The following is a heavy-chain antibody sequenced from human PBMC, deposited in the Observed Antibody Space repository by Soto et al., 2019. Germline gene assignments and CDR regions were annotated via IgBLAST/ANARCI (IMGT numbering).Heavy chain of an antibody. CDR3: AKGPTIFGAVISFDYYYGMYV. V-gene: IGHV3-23*01. J-gene: IGHJ6*02. CDR2: ISGSGAGT. D-gene: IGHD3-3*01. CDR1: GFTFSSSA. Sequence: GFTFSSSAMSCVRQAPGRGLEWVSGISGSGAGTYYADSVKGRFTISRDNSKNTLYLQMSGLRAEDTAVYYCAKGPTIFGAVISFDYYYGMYVWGQGTPVTVSS.